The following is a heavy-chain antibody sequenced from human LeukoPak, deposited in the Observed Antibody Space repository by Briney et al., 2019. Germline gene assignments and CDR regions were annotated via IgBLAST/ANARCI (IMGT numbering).Heavy chain of an antibody. D-gene: IGHD6-19*01. J-gene: IGHJ4*02. CDR3: ARDPTNTSGRYAYFDY. V-gene: IGHV1-18*01. CDR1: GYTFNHHG. Sequence: ASVKVSCEASGYTFNHHGISWVRQAPGQGLEWMGWISCFNGDTHYAQKFQGRVTMTTDTSTTAAYMELRSLRSDDTALYYCARDPTNTSGRYAYFDYWGQGTLVTVSS. CDR2: ISCFNGDT.